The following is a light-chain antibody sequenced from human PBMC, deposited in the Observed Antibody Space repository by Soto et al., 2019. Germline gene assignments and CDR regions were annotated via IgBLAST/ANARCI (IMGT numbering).Light chain of an antibody. V-gene: IGKV3-20*01. CDR2: AAS. CDR3: QQYGSSPMYS. Sequence: IGLTQSPGTLYLSPGEGATLSCRASQSINRNFLAWYQQKRGQVPRLLIYAASIRATGIPDRFSGSGSGTDFTLTVSRLEPEDFAVYYRQQYGSSPMYSFGQGTKVDIK. J-gene: IGKJ2*03. CDR1: QSINRNF.